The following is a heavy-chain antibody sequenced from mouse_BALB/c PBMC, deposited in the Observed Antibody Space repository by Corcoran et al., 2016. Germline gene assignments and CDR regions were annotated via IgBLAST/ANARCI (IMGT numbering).Heavy chain of an antibody. CDR3: AKDGDCDYYAMDY. Sequence: EVQLQQSGAELVKPGASVKLSCTASGFNIKDTYMHWVKQRPEQGLEWIGRIDPANGNTKYDPKFQGKATITADTSSNTAYLQLSSLTSEDTAVYYCAKDGDCDYYAMDYGGQGTSVTVSS. CDR1: GFNIKDTY. D-gene: IGHD2-13*01. CDR2: IDPANGNT. V-gene: IGHV14-3*02. J-gene: IGHJ4*01.